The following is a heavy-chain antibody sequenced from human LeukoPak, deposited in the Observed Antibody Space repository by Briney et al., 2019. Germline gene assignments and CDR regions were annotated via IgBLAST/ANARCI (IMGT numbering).Heavy chain of an antibody. CDR3: ARGEVGATEFDY. V-gene: IGHV1-8*01. Sequence: ASVKVSCKASGYTFTSYDINWVRQATGQGLEWMGWMNPNSGNTGYAQKFQGRVTMTRNTSISTAYMELSSLRPEDTALYYCARGEVGATEFDYWGQGTLVTVSS. CDR2: MNPNSGNT. CDR1: GYTFTSYD. J-gene: IGHJ4*02. D-gene: IGHD1-26*01.